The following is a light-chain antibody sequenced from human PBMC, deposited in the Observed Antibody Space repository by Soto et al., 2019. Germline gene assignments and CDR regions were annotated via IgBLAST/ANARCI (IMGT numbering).Light chain of an antibody. Sequence: EIVLTQSPGTLSLSPGERATLSCRASQSVSSSYLAWYQQKPGQAPRLLIYGASSRATGITDRFSGSGSGTDFTLTIRRLEPEDFEVYYCEQYGSSSTWTFGQGTKVEIK. CDR1: QSVSSSY. J-gene: IGKJ1*01. CDR2: GAS. CDR3: EQYGSSSTWT. V-gene: IGKV3-20*01.